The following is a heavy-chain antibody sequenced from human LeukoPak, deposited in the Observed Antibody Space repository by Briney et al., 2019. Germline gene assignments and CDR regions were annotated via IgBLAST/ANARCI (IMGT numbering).Heavy chain of an antibody. CDR2: IYYSGST. Sequence: PSETLSLTCTVSGGSISSYYWSWIRQPPGKGLEWIGYIYYSGSTNYNPSLKSRVTISVDTSKNQFSLKLSSVTAADTAVYYCARDPRTATMVAAFDIWGQGTMVTVSS. V-gene: IGHV4-59*01. CDR1: GGSISSYY. CDR3: ARDPRTATMVAAFDI. J-gene: IGHJ3*02. D-gene: IGHD5-24*01.